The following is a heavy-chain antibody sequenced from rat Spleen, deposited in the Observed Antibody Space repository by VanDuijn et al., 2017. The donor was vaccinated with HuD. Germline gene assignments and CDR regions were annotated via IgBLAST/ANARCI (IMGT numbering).Heavy chain of an antibody. V-gene: IGHV2S12*01. CDR1: GFSLTSYH. Sequence: QVQLKESGPGLVQPSQTLSLTCTVSGFSLTSYHVSWVRQPPGKGLEWIAAISSGGGTFYSSALKSRLSISRDTSKSQVFLKMNSLQTEDTATYYCAREDYWGQGVMVTVSS. J-gene: IGHJ2*01. CDR3: AREDY. CDR2: ISSGGGT.